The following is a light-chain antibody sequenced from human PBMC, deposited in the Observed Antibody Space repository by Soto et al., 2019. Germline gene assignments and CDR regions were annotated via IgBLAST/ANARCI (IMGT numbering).Light chain of an antibody. V-gene: IGKV3-20*01. CDR3: QQYGSSGT. CDR2: GAS. CDR1: QSVSSSY. Sequence: EFVLTQSPGTLSLSPGEGATLSCRASQSVSSSYLAWYQQKPGQAPRLLIYGASSRATGIPDRFSGSGSGTDFTLTISRLEPEDFAVYYCQQYGSSGTFGQGTKVDIK. J-gene: IGKJ1*01.